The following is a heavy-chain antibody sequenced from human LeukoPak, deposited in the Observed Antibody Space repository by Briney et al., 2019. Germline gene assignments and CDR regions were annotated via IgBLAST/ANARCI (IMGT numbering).Heavy chain of an antibody. J-gene: IGHJ6*03. V-gene: IGHV1-46*01. CDR2: INPSGGST. CDR1: GYTFTSYY. CDR3: ARDVLWFGTNMDV. D-gene: IGHD3-10*01. Sequence: ASVKVSCKASGYTFTSYYMHWVRQAPGQGLEWMGIINPSGGSTSYAQKFQGRVTMTRDTSTSTVYMELNSLRAEDTAVYYCARDVLWFGTNMDVWGKGTTVTVSS.